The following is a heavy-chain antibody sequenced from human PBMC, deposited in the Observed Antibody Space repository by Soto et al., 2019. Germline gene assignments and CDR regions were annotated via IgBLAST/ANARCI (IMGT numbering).Heavy chain of an antibody. J-gene: IGHJ5*02. Sequence: SETLSLTCAVYGGSFSGYYWSWIRQPPGKGLEWIGEINHSGSTNYNPSLKSRVTISVDTSKNQFSLKLSSVTAADTAVYYCARDQIVPDIVVVVAAKWFDPWGQGTLVTVSS. D-gene: IGHD2-15*01. V-gene: IGHV4-34*01. CDR1: GGSFSGYY. CDR3: ARDQIVPDIVVVVAAKWFDP. CDR2: INHSGST.